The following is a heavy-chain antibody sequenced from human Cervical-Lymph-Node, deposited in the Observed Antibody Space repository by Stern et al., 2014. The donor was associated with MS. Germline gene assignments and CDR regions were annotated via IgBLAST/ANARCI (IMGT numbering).Heavy chain of an antibody. J-gene: IGHJ6*02. CDR1: GGTFRSYV. D-gene: IGHD2-15*01. Sequence: VQLVQSGAEVKKPGSSVEVSCQASGGTFRSYVISWVRQSPGQGLEWMGGIIPLFGTGIYAQKFQGRVTITADESPSTAYLGLSSLRSEDTAVYYCARSYCSGGSCYPSYYYGMDVWGQGTTVTVSS. CDR2: IIPLFGTG. V-gene: IGHV1-69*01. CDR3: ARSYCSGGSCYPSYYYGMDV.